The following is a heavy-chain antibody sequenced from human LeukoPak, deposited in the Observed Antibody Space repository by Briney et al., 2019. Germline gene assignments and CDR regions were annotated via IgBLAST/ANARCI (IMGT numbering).Heavy chain of an antibody. CDR2: IRYDGRNK. D-gene: IGHD4-23*01. V-gene: IGHV3-30*02. CDR3: ARGGNGGNSLDY. CDR1: GFMFSRYG. Sequence: GGSLRLSCEASGFMFSRYGIHWVRQTPDKGLEWVSFIRYDGRNKYYTDSVKGRFTISRDNAKNTLYLQMNSLRAEDTAVYYCARGGNGGNSLDYWGQGALITVSS. J-gene: IGHJ4*02.